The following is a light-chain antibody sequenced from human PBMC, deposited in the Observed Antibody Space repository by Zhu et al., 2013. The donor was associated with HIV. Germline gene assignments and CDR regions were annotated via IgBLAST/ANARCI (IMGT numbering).Light chain of an antibody. CDR3: HVCNTSSDHRV. CDR2: DDS. Sequence: SYVLTQAPSVSVAPGKTARITCGGNNIGSESILCNHQKPGQAPVLVVYDDSDRPSGIPERFSGSNSGNTATLTISRVEAGDEADYYCHVCNTSSDHRVFGGGTKLTVL. CDR1: NIGSES. J-gene: IGLJ3*02. V-gene: IGLV3-21*03.